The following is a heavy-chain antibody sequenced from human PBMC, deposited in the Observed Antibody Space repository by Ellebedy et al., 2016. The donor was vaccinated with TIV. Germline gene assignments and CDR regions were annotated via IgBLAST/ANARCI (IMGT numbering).Heavy chain of an antibody. V-gene: IGHV3-30*18. CDR2: ISRDGGTD. D-gene: IGHD3-16*02. CDR3: VKEDTSFFFDY. Sequence: GESLKISXAASGFTFSSLAMHWVRQAPGKGLEWVGIISRDGGTDHYGDSVKGRFTISRDNSKNTLYLQMNSLRGDDTAVYFCVKEDTSFFFDYWGQGTLVTVSS. J-gene: IGHJ4*02. CDR1: GFTFSSLA.